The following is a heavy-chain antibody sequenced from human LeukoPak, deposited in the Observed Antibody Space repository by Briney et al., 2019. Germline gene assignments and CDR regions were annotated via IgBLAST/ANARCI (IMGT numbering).Heavy chain of an antibody. CDR1: GFTFSSYA. Sequence: PGGSLRLSCGASGFTFSSYAMSWVRQAPGKGLEWVSAISGSGGSTYYADSVKGRFTISRDNSKNTLYLQMNSLRAEDTAVYYCAKDRRYSYGPTDYWGQGTLVTVSS. CDR3: AKDRRYSYGPTDY. J-gene: IGHJ4*02. CDR2: ISGSGGST. V-gene: IGHV3-23*01. D-gene: IGHD5-18*01.